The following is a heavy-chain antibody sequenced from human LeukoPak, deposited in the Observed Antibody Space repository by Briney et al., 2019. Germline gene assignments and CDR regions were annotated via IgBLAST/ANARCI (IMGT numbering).Heavy chain of an antibody. CDR3: ARVVTMVRGVDY. D-gene: IGHD3-10*01. CDR2: IYYSGST. J-gene: IGHJ4*02. CDR1: GGSISSGDYY. Sequence: SQTPSLTCTVSGGSISSGDYYWSWIRQPPGKGLEWIGYIYYSGSTYYNPSLKSRVTISVDTSKNQFSLKLSSVTAADTAVYYCARVVTMVRGVDYWGQGTLVTVSS. V-gene: IGHV4-30-4*01.